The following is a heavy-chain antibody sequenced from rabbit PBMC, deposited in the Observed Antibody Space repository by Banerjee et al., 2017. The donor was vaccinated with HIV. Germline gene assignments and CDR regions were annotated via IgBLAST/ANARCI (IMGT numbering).Heavy chain of an antibody. D-gene: IGHD4-1*01. CDR3: ARDVVVVAGPSNL. V-gene: IGHV1S40*01. Sequence: QSLEESGGDLVKPGASLTLTCTASGFSFSSSYYMCWVRQAPGKGLEWIACIYTGGIGSTYYASWAKGRFTISKTSSTTVTLQMTSLTAADTATYFCARDVVVVAGPSNLWGPGTLVTVS. J-gene: IGHJ4*01. CDR2: IYTGGIGST. CDR1: GFSFSSSYY.